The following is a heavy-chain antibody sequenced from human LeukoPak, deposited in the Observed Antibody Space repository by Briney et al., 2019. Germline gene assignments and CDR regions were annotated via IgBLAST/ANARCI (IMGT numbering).Heavy chain of an antibody. Sequence: GGSLRLSCAASGFIFSDYAMSWVRQAPGKGLEWVSTISGSGGGTYYADSVKGRFTISRDKSKNMLFLQMNSLRGEDTAVYYCARDRTYYYDSSGSGGDGYWGQGTLVTVSS. V-gene: IGHV3-23*01. D-gene: IGHD3-22*01. CDR1: GFIFSDYA. CDR3: ARDRTYYYDSSGSGGDGY. CDR2: ISGSGGGT. J-gene: IGHJ4*02.